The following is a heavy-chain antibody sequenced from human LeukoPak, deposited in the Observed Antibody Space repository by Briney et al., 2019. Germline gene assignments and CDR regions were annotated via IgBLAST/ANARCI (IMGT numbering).Heavy chain of an antibody. D-gene: IGHD3-22*01. CDR3: ARGVHVRVYDSNPHYGHY. Sequence: ASVKVSCKASGYTFTSYGISWVRQAPGQGLEWMGWINPYNGNTNYAQKFQGRVTMTRDMSTSTVYMELSSLRSEDTALYYCARGVHVRVYDSNPHYGHYWGQGTLVTVSS. CDR1: GYTFTSYG. J-gene: IGHJ4*02. CDR2: INPYNGNT. V-gene: IGHV1-18*01.